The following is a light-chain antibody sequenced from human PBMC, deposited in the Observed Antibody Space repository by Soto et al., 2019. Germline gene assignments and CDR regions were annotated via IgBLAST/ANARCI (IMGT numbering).Light chain of an antibody. CDR2: GAS. J-gene: IGKJ2*01. Sequence: ILMTQSPATLSVSPGERATLSCRASQSVSSNLAWYQQKPGQAPRLLIYGASTRATGIPARFSGSGSGTEFTLTISSLQSEDFAVYYCQQYNNWHPYTLGQGTKLEIK. V-gene: IGKV3-15*01. CDR3: QQYNNWHPYT. CDR1: QSVSSN.